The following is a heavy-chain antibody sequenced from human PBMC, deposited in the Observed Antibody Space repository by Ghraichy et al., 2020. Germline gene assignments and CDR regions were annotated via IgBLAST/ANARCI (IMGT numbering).Heavy chain of an antibody. V-gene: IGHV4-34*01. J-gene: IGHJ4*02. CDR1: GGSFSGYY. Sequence: SETLSLTCAVYGGSFSGYYWSWIRQPPGKGLEWIGEINHSGSTNYNPSLKSRVTISVDTSKNQFSLKPSSVTAADTAVYYCARAYRSRRRLGELSLGYWGQGTLVTVSS. D-gene: IGHD3-16*02. CDR3: ARAYRSRRRLGELSLGY. CDR2: INHSGST.